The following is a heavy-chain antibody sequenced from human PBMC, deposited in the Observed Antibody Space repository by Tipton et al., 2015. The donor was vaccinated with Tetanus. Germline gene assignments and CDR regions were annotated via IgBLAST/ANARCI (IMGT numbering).Heavy chain of an antibody. Sequence: SLRLSCAASGFTFDDYAMHWVRQAPGKGLEWVSGISWNSGSIGYADSVEGRFTISRDNAKNSLYLQMNSLRAEDTALYYCAKDTGYSSSWYLDYWGQGTLVTVSS. D-gene: IGHD6-13*01. CDR3: AKDTGYSSSWYLDY. V-gene: IGHV3-9*01. J-gene: IGHJ4*02. CDR2: ISWNSGSI. CDR1: GFTFDDYA.